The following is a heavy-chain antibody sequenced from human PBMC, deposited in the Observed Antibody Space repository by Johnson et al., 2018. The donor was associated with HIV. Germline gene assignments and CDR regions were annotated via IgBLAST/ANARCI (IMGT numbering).Heavy chain of an antibody. CDR2: ISSSGSII. D-gene: IGHD6-13*01. Sequence: VVEWVSYISSSGSIIYYADFVKGRFTISRDNAKKSLYLQMNSLRAEDTAVYYCAKAFSSSWSDAFDIWGQGTMVTVSS. V-gene: IGHV3-11*04. CDR3: AKAFSSSWSDAFDI. J-gene: IGHJ3*02.